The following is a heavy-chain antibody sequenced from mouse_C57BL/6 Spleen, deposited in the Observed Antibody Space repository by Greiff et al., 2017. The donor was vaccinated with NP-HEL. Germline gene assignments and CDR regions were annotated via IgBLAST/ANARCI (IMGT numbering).Heavy chain of an antibody. D-gene: IGHD2-4*01. J-gene: IGHJ4*01. CDR3: ARSYDYLYAMDY. Sequence: VNVVESGPELVKPGASVKISCKASGYAFSSSWMNWVKQRPGKGLEWIGRIYPGDGDTNYNGKFKGKATLTADKSSSTAYMQLSSLTSEDSAVYFCARSYDYLYAMDYWGQGTSVTVSS. CDR2: IYPGDGDT. V-gene: IGHV1-82*01. CDR1: GYAFSSSW.